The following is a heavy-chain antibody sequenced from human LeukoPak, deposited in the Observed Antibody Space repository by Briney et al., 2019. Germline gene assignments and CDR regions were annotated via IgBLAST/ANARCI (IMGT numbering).Heavy chain of an antibody. CDR1: GFTFSTYW. Sequence: GGSLRLSCAASGFTFSTYWMHWVRQAPGKGLVWVSRIKSDGSSIMYADSVRGRFTISRDNAKNTLYLQMNSLRAEDTAVYYCARDLDYGGRSNFDHWGQGTLVTVSS. J-gene: IGHJ4*02. D-gene: IGHD4-23*01. V-gene: IGHV3-74*03. CDR3: ARDLDYGGRSNFDH. CDR2: IKSDGSSI.